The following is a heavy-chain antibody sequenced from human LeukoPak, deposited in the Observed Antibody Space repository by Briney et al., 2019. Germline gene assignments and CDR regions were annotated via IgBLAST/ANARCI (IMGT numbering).Heavy chain of an antibody. V-gene: IGHV3-7*01. CDR3: ATDRDTRWQSRFDS. CDR2: IDHHGTEE. J-gene: IGHJ4*02. CDR1: GFTFSNYL. D-gene: IGHD2-15*01. Sequence: PGGSLRLSCAASGFTFSNYLMDWFRQAPGEGLEWVANIDHHGTEENYVDSVQGRFNISRDNADNSLYLHMNSLRAEDTAVYYCATDRDTRWQSRFDSWGQGTLVTVSS.